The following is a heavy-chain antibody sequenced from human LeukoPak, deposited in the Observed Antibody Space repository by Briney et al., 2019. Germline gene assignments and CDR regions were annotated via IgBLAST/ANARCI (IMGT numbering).Heavy chain of an antibody. CDR2: ISYDGSNK. J-gene: IGHJ4*02. CDR1: GFTFSSYA. D-gene: IGHD5-18*01. V-gene: IGHV3-30-3*01. Sequence: GGSLRLSCAASGFTFSSYAMHWVRQAPGKGLEWVAVISYDGSNKYYADSVKGRFTISRDNSKNTLYLQMNSLRAEDTAVYYCARDYRRGIQLWPLYFDYWGQGTLVTVSS. CDR3: ARDYRRGIQLWPLYFDY.